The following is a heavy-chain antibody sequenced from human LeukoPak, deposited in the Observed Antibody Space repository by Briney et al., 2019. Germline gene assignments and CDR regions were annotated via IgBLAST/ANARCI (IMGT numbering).Heavy chain of an antibody. CDR1: GFTFSSYW. CDR3: ARDRRVLRFLEWFKYFDY. CDR2: IKQDGSEK. J-gene: IGHJ4*02. D-gene: IGHD3-3*01. Sequence: GGSLRLSCAASGFTFSSYWMSWVRQAPGKGLEWVANIKQDGSEKYYVDSVKGRFTISRDNAKNSLYLQMNGLRAEDTAVYYCARDRRVLRFLEWFKYFDYWGQGTLVTVSS. V-gene: IGHV3-7*01.